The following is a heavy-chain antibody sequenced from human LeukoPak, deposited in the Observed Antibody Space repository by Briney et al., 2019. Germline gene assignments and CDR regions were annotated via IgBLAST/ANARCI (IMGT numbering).Heavy chain of an antibody. J-gene: IGHJ4*02. CDR2: IYTSGST. CDR3: TRESGAFSPFGF. CDR1: GGSISSYY. D-gene: IGHD1-26*01. Sequence: PSETLSLTCTVSGGSISSYYWSWIRQPAGKGLEWIGRIYTSGSTNYNPSLKSRVTMSVDTSKNQLSLELTSVTAADTAIYYCTRESGAFSPFGFWGQGTLVTVSS. V-gene: IGHV4-4*07.